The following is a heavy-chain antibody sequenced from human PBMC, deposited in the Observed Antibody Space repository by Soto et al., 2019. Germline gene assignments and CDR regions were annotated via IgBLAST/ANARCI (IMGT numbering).Heavy chain of an antibody. CDR3: ARAVGYCSGGSCWNWFDP. J-gene: IGHJ5*02. Sequence: SETLSLTCTVSGGSISSYYWSWIRQPPGKGLEWIGYIYYSGSTNYNPSLKSRVTISVDTSKNQFSLKLSSVTAVDTAVYYCARAVGYCSGGSCWNWFDPWGQGTLVTVSS. CDR1: GGSISSYY. V-gene: IGHV4-59*01. D-gene: IGHD2-15*01. CDR2: IYYSGST.